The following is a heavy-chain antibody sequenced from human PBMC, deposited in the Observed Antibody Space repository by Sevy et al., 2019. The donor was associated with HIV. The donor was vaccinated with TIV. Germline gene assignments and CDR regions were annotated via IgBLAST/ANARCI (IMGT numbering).Heavy chain of an antibody. D-gene: IGHD6-25*01. Sequence: GGSLRLSCAASGFTFSSYAMSWVRQAPGKGLEWVSAISGSGGSTYYADSVKGRFTISRDNSKNTLYLQMNSLRAEDTALYYCANGEQRYKDAFDIWGQGTMVTVSS. CDR1: GFTFSSYA. J-gene: IGHJ3*02. CDR3: ANGEQRYKDAFDI. V-gene: IGHV3-23*01. CDR2: ISGSGGST.